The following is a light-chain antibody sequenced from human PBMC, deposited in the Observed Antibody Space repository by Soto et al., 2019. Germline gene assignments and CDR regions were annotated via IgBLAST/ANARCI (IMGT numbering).Light chain of an antibody. CDR3: QRYYSYPPA. J-gene: IGKJ1*01. V-gene: IGKV1-8*01. Sequence: AIRMTQSPSSFSASTGDRVTITCRASQGISSYLAWYQQKPGKAPKLLIYAASTKKSGVPSRFSGSGSGTDFTLTISSLQSEDFATYYCQRYYSYPPAFGQGTKVEIK. CDR1: QGISSY. CDR2: AAS.